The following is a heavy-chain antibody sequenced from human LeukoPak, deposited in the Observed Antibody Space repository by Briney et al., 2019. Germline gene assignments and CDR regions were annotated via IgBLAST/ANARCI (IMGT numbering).Heavy chain of an antibody. J-gene: IGHJ4*02. Sequence: PGGSLRLSCAASGFTFSTYWMSWVRQAPGKGLEWVANIKQDGSEKYYVDSVKGRFTISRDNAKNSLYLQMHSLRAEDTAMYYCARDSVGNDYWGQGTLVTVSS. D-gene: IGHD6-13*01. V-gene: IGHV3-7*01. CDR2: IKQDGSEK. CDR1: GFTFSTYW. CDR3: ARDSVGNDY.